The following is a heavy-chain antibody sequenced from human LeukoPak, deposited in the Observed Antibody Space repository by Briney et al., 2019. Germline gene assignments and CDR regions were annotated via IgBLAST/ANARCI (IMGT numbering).Heavy chain of an antibody. V-gene: IGHV1-2*02. CDR3: ARDQQLASVLDY. D-gene: IGHD6-13*01. CDR1: GYTFTGYY. CDR2: INPNSGGT. J-gene: IGHJ4*02. Sequence: ASVKVSCKASGYTFTGYYMHWVRQAPGQGLEWMGWINPNSGGTNYAQKFQGRVTMTRDTSISTAYMALSRLRSDDTAVYYCARDQQLASVLDYWGQGTLVTVSS.